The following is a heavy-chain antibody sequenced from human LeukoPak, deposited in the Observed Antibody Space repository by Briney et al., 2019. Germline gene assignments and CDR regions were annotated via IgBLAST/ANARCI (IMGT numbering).Heavy chain of an antibody. J-gene: IGHJ6*02. CDR3: ARDTSTSFYDYVWGSYRSSLSESYGMDV. D-gene: IGHD3-16*02. V-gene: IGHV3-30-3*01. Sequence: PGKSLRLSCAASGFTFSGYPIHWVRQAPGKGLEWVAVISYDGSNKYYADSVKGRFTISRDNSKNTLYLQMNSLRAEDTAVYYCARDTSTSFYDYVWGSYRSSLSESYGMDVWGQGTTVTVSS. CDR1: GFTFSGYP. CDR2: ISYDGSNK.